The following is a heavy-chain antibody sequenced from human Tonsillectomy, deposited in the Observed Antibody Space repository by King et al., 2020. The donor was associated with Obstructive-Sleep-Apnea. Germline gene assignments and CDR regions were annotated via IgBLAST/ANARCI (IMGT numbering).Heavy chain of an antibody. Sequence: QLQESGPGLVKPSETLSLTCTVSGGSISSSSSYWGWIRQPPGKGLEWIGSIYYSWSTYFNPSLKSRLIISVDTSKNQFSLKLSSVTAADTAVYYCATGTYDFWTGYPWTYFDYWGQGTLVTVSS. V-gene: IGHV4-39*07. D-gene: IGHD3-3*01. J-gene: IGHJ4*02. CDR3: ATGTYDFWTGYPWTYFDY. CDR1: GGSISSSSSY. CDR2: IYYSWST.